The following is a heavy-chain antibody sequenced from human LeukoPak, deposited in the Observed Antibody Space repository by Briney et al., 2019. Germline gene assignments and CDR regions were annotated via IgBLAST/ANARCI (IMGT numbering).Heavy chain of an antibody. V-gene: IGHV4-38-2*02. CDR1: GYSINSGYY. CDR2: IYHSGST. J-gene: IGHJ5*02. CDR3: AREGTTIAAAGNWFDP. D-gene: IGHD6-13*01. Sequence: SETLSLTCNVSGYSINSGYYWSWIRQPPGKGLEWIGNIYHSGSTFYNPSLKSRITISVDTSNNQFSLRLKSVTAADTAVYYCAREGTTIAAAGNWFDPWGQGTLVTVSS.